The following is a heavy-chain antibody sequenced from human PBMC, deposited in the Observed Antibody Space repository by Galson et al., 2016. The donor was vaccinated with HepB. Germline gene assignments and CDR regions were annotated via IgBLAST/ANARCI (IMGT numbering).Heavy chain of an antibody. CDR2: ISAYSANK. CDR3: ARDYSSGWYGY. D-gene: IGHD6-19*01. CDR1: GYSFTSYG. J-gene: IGHJ4*02. V-gene: IGHV1-18*01. Sequence: SVKVSCKASGYSFTSYGISWVRQAPGQGLEWMGWISAYSANKHYAQKVQGRITMTTDSSTSTAYMELRNLTSDDTAVYFCARDYSSGWYGYWGQGTLVTVSS.